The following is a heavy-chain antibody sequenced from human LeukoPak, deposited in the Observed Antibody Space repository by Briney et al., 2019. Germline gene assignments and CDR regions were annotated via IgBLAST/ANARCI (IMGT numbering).Heavy chain of an antibody. D-gene: IGHD1-26*01. CDR3: ARGTVGATYSFDY. V-gene: IGHV3-48*01. J-gene: IGHJ4*02. CDR1: GFTFSSYA. CDR2: ISSSSSTI. Sequence: PGGSLRLSCAASGFTFSSYAMSWVRQAPGKGLEWVSYISSSSSTIYYADSVKGRFTISRDNAKNSLYLQMNSLRAEDTAVYYCARGTVGATYSFDYWGQGTLVTVSS.